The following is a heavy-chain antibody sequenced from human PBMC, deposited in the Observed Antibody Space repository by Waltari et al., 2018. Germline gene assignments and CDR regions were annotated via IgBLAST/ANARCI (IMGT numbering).Heavy chain of an antibody. V-gene: IGHV3-7*01. J-gene: IGHJ5*02. D-gene: IGHD2-8*01. CDR1: GFTFSNYW. CDR2: VQHDGTEK. CDR3: ARDGRGVNSQFNLFDL. Sequence: EVQLVESGGGLVQPGGSLRLSCAASGFTFSNYWMNWLRQAPGKGLEWVANVQHDGTEKYYLDSVKGRFTISRDSAKSSLYLQMDSLRAEDTAIYYCARDGRGVNSQFNLFDLWGQGLQVTVSS.